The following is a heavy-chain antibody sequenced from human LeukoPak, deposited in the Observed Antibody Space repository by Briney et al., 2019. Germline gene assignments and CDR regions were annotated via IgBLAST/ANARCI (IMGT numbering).Heavy chain of an antibody. CDR3: ASHSSYVSPFRS. CDR1: GYSISSSNW. Sequence: SDTLSLTCAVSGYSISSSNWWGWIRQPPGKGLEWIGYIYYSGSIYYNPSLKSRVTISVETSKNQFSLKLSSVTAADTAVYYCASHSSYVSPFRSWGRGPLVTVSP. CDR2: IYYSGSI. J-gene: IGHJ5*02. D-gene: IGHD3-10*02. V-gene: IGHV4-28*05.